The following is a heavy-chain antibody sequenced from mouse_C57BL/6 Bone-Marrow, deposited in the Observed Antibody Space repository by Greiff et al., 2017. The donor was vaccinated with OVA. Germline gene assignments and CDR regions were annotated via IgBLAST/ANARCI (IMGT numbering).Heavy chain of an antibody. CDR3: ARRGDGYGFDY. D-gene: IGHD2-2*01. CDR1: GFTFSSYG. CDR2: ISSGGSYT. Sequence: EVQVVESGGDLVKPGGSLKLSCAASGFTFSSYGMSWVRQTPDKRLEWVATISSGGSYTYYPDSVKGQFTISRDNAKNTLYLQMSSLKSEDTAMYYCARRGDGYGFDYWGQGTTLTVSS. V-gene: IGHV5-6*01. J-gene: IGHJ2*01.